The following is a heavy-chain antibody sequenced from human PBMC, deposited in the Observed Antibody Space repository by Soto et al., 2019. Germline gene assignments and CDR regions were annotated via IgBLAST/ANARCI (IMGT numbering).Heavy chain of an antibody. J-gene: IGHJ4*02. V-gene: IGHV1-8*01. CDR2: MDPKSGNT. CDR3: ARRRGCRDY. Sequence: QVQLVQSGAEVKKPGASVKVSCKASGYTFTNYDITWVRQAPGKGLEWMGWMDPKSGNTDYAQKFQGRGTITRNTSISTAYSEVSSLTCEYTAVYFSARRRGCRDYWGQGTLVTFS. CDR1: GYTFTNYD.